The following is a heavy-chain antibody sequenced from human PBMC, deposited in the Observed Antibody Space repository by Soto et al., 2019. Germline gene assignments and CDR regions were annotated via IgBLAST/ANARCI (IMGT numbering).Heavy chain of an antibody. D-gene: IGHD3-10*01. V-gene: IGHV5-51*01. CDR1: GYSFTSYW. Sequence: GESLKISCKGSGYSFTSYWIGWVRQMPGKGLEWMGIIYPGDSDTRYSPSFQGQVTISADKSISTAYLQWSSLKASDTAMYYCAREATMVRGVINYYYYMDVWGKGTTVTVSS. J-gene: IGHJ6*03. CDR3: AREATMVRGVINYYYYMDV. CDR2: IYPGDSDT.